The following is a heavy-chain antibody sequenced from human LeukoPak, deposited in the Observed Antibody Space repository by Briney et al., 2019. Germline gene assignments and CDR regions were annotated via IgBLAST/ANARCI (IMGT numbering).Heavy chain of an antibody. Sequence: GGSLRLSCAASGPTFSSYAMHWVRQAPGKGLEWVAVISYDGSNKYCADSVKGRFTISRDYSKNTLYLQMNSLRAEDTAVYYCARGYDSTGYSLDYYHGMDVWGQGTTVTVSS. CDR2: ISYDGSNK. CDR1: GPTFSSYA. D-gene: IGHD3-22*01. J-gene: IGHJ6*02. CDR3: ARGYDSTGYSLDYYHGMDV. V-gene: IGHV3-30*04.